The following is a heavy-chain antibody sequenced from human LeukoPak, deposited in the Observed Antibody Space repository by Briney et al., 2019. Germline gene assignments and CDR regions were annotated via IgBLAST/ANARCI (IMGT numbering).Heavy chain of an antibody. CDR1: GFSLSTSGVG. Sequence: SGPTLVNPPQTLTLTCTFSGFSLSTSGVGVGRIRQPPGKALEWLAFIYWDDDKRYSPSLESRLTITKDTFKNQVVLTMTNMDPVDTATYYCAHSEDYYGSVDAFDIWGQGTMVTVSS. J-gene: IGHJ3*02. V-gene: IGHV2-5*02. CDR2: IYWDDDK. CDR3: AHSEDYYGSVDAFDI. D-gene: IGHD3-10*01.